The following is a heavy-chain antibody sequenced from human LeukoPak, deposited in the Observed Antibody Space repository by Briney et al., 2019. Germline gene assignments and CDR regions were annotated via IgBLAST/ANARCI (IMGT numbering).Heavy chain of an antibody. V-gene: IGHV3-21*01. Sequence: PGGSLRLSCAASGFTFSSYTMNWVRQAPGKGLEWVSFISTSSSYIYYADSVKGRFTISRDNAKNSLYLQMNSLRAEDTAMYYCATSERGYSDGYSYYWGQGSLVIVSS. CDR3: ATSERGYSDGYSYY. D-gene: IGHD5-18*01. CDR2: ISTSSSYI. CDR1: GFTFSSYT. J-gene: IGHJ4*02.